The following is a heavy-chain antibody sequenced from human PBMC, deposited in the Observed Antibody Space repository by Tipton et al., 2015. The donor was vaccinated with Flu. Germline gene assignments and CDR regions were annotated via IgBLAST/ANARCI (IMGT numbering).Heavy chain of an antibody. CDR1: GGSISSYY. V-gene: IGHV4-4*07. CDR2: IYTSGST. D-gene: IGHD3-3*01. Sequence: LRLSCTVSGGSISSYYWSWIRQPAGKGLEWIGRIYTSGSTNYNPSLKSRVTMSVDTSKNQFSLKLSSVTAAGTAVYYCARDGDDDFWSGYRQADYYGMDVWGQGTTVTVSS. CDR3: ARDGDDDFWSGYRQADYYGMDV. J-gene: IGHJ6*02.